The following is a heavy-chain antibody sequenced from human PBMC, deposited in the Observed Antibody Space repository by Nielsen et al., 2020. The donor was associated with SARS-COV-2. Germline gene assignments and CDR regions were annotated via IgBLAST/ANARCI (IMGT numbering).Heavy chain of an antibody. CDR1: GFTFSSYA. Sequence: GESLKISCAASGFTFSSYAMHWVRQAPGKGLEWVAVISYDGSNKYYADSVKGRFTISRDNAKNTLYLQMNSLRAEDTAVYYCARDSMSSSSWYYYYYYGMDVWGQGTTVTVSS. D-gene: IGHD6-13*01. V-gene: IGHV3-30-3*01. J-gene: IGHJ6*02. CDR3: ARDSMSSSSWYYYYYYGMDV. CDR2: ISYDGSNK.